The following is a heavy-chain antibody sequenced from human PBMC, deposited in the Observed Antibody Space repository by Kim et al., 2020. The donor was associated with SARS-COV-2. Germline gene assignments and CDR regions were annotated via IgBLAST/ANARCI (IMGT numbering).Heavy chain of an antibody. Sequence: SETLSLTCAVYGGSFSGYYWSWIRQPPGKGLEWIGEINHSGSTNYNPYLKSRVTISVDTSKNQFSLKLSSVTAADTAVYYCARGRGGTTVVTLGLGYYYYYGMDVWGQGTTVTVSS. J-gene: IGHJ6*02. CDR2: INHSGST. CDR1: GGSFSGYY. D-gene: IGHD4-17*01. V-gene: IGHV4-34*01. CDR3: ARGRGGTTVVTLGLGYYYYYGMDV.